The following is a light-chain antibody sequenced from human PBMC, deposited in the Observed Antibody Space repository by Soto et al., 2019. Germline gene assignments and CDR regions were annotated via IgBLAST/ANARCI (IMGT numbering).Light chain of an antibody. CDR3: QQYYTYPRT. Sequence: AIQMTQSPPLISASTGDRVTLTCRASQGLGNSLAWYQQKPGQAPKLLIYGATTLQTGVPSRFSGRGSGTEFTLPISCLQSEDFATYYCQQYYTYPRTFAQGTKVEVK. V-gene: IGKV1-8*01. J-gene: IGKJ1*01. CDR1: QGLGNS. CDR2: GAT.